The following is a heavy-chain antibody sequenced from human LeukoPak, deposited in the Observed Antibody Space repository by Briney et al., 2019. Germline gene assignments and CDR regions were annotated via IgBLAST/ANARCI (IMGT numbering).Heavy chain of an antibody. J-gene: IGHJ5*02. CDR3: ARDPRWLTPDCTSTSCYENYFDP. V-gene: IGHV6-1*01. D-gene: IGHD2-2*01. Sequence: SQTLSLTCAISGDSVSSNSAAWNWIRQSPSRGLEWLGRTYYRSKWYNDYAVSVKSRITINPDTSKNQFSLSMYSVTAADTAVYYCARDPRWLTPDCTSTSCYENYFDPWGQGTLVTVSS. CDR2: TYYRSKWYN. CDR1: GDSVSSNSAA.